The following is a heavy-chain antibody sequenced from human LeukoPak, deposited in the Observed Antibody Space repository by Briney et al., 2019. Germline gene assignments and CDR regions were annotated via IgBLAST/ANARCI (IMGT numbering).Heavy chain of an antibody. D-gene: IGHD1-26*01. V-gene: IGHV3-11*04. J-gene: IGHJ4*02. CDR2: ISSSGSTI. CDR1: GFTFSDYY. CDR3: ARDGVAELMSALDY. Sequence: PGGSLRLSCAASGFTFSDYYMSWIRQAPGKGLEWVSYISSSGSTIYYADSLKGRFTISRDNAKNSLYLQMNSLRAEDTAVYYCARDGVAELMSALDYWGQGILVTVSS.